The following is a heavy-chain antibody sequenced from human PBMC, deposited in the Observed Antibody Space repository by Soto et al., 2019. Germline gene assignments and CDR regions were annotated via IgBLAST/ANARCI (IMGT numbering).Heavy chain of an antibody. J-gene: IGHJ3*02. CDR1: GYTFTSYG. V-gene: IGHV1-18*01. CDR2: ISAYNCNT. Sequence: GASVQVSCKPSGYTFTSYGISWVRQAPGQGLERMGWISAYNCNTNYAQKLQGRVTMTTDTSTSTAYMELRSLRSDDTAVYYCARDRPDAFDIWGQGTMVTVSS. CDR3: ARDRPDAFDI.